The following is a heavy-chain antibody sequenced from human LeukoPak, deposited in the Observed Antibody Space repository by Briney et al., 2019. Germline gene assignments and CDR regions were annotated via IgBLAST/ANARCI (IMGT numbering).Heavy chain of an antibody. CDR3: ARDNYYDSSGYWDHNWFDP. D-gene: IGHD3-22*01. V-gene: IGHV4-38-2*02. CDR1: GYSISSGYY. J-gene: IGHJ5*02. Sequence: SETLSLTCAVSGYSISSGYYWGWFRQPPGKSLEWIGYIYHSGSTYYNPSLKSRVTISVDRSKNQFSLKLSSVTAADTAVYYCARDNYYDSSGYWDHNWFDPWGQGTLVTVSS. CDR2: IYHSGST.